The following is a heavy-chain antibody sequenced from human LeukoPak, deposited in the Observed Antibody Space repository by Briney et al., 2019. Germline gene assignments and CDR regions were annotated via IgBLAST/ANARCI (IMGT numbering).Heavy chain of an antibody. J-gene: IGHJ6*02. Sequence: SETLSLTCTVSGGSISSYYWCWIRQPPGKGLEWIGYIYYSGSTNYNPSLKSRVTISVDTSKNQFSLKLSSVTAADTAVYYCARRQNLGYCSSTSCYYGMDVWGQGTTVTVSS. D-gene: IGHD2-2*01. CDR3: ARRQNLGYCSSTSCYYGMDV. CDR1: GGSISSYY. CDR2: IYYSGST. V-gene: IGHV4-59*08.